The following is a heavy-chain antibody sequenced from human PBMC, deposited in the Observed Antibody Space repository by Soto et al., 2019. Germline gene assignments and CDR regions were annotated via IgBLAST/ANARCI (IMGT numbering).Heavy chain of an antibody. CDR3: ARSPRSSPYFDY. CDR2: IYPGDQET. D-gene: IGHD6-13*01. CDR1: GYTFSNFW. J-gene: IGHJ4*02. Sequence: GESLKISCQCSGYTFSNFWIGWVRQLPGRGLEWMGIIYPGDQETRYSPSFHGKVTISADKSINTAYLQWNSLEASDTAFYFCARSPRSSPYFDYGGQGALVTGSS. V-gene: IGHV5-51*01.